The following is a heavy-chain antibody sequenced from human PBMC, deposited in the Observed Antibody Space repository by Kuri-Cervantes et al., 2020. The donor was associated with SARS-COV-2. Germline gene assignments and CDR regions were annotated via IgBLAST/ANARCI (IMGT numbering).Heavy chain of an antibody. J-gene: IGHJ4*02. V-gene: IGHV3-21*01. CDR2: ISRNSNYI. CDR3: VRSFDH. Sequence: GESLKISCAASGFDFSLYNMNWVRQTPGKGLEWVSRISRNSNYIDYADSVKGRFIISRDNAKNSLDLQTNSLGPEDTAVYYCVRSFDHWGQGHLVTVSS. CDR1: GFDFSLYN.